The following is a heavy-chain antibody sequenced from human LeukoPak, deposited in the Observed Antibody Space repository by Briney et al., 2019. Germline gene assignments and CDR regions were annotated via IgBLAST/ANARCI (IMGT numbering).Heavy chain of an antibody. CDR2: ISSSGSDI. J-gene: IGHJ4*02. Sequence: GGSLRLSCAASGFTFSNYEMHWVRQAPGKGLEWVSYISSSGSDIYYADSVKGRFTISRDNAKNSLYLQMNSLRAEDTAVYYCARGLPLTNWGQGTLVTVSS. D-gene: IGHD4-11*01. V-gene: IGHV3-48*03. CDR1: GFTFSNYE. CDR3: ARGLPLTN.